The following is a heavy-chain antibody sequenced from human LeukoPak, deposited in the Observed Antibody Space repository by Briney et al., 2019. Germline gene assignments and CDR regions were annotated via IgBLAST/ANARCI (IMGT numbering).Heavy chain of an antibody. CDR2: IYYSGST. J-gene: IGHJ5*02. CDR3: ARTYYDFWSGYYTSWFDP. Sequence: SETLSLTCTVSGGSISSYYWSWIGQPPGKGLEWIGYIYYSGSTNYNPSLTSRVTISVDTSQNQFSLKLSSVTAADTAVYYCARTYYDFWSGYYTSWFDPWGQGTLVTVSS. V-gene: IGHV4-59*08. CDR1: GGSISSYY. D-gene: IGHD3-3*01.